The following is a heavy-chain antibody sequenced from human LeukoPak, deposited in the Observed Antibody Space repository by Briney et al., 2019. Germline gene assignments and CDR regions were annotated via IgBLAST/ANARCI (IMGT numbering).Heavy chain of an antibody. CDR1: GYTFTGYY. Sequence: AXVKVSCKASGYTFTGYYMHWVRQAPGQGLEWMGWINPNSGGTNYAQKFQGRVTMTRDTSISTAYMELSRLRSDDTAVYYCARDMGWLQPDNYFDYWGQGTLVTVSS. D-gene: IGHD5-24*01. CDR3: ARDMGWLQPDNYFDY. CDR2: INPNSGGT. J-gene: IGHJ4*02. V-gene: IGHV1-2*02.